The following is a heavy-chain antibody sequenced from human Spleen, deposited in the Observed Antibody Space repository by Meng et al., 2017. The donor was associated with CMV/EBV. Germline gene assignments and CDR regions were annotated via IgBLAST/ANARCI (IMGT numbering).Heavy chain of an antibody. CDR3: AKDSSVGGIAVAGNMGYFDY. CDR2: ISWDGGST. CDR1: GFTFDDYT. D-gene: IGHD6-19*01. Sequence: GESLKISCAASGFTFDDYTMHWVRQAPGKGLEWVSLISWDGGSTYYADSVKCRFTISRDNSKNSLYLQMNSLRTEDTALYYCAKDSSVGGIAVAGNMGYFDYWGQGTLVTVSS. V-gene: IGHV3-43*01. J-gene: IGHJ4*02.